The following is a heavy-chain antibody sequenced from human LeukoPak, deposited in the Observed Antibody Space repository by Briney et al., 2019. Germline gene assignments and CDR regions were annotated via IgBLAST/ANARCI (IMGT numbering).Heavy chain of an antibody. CDR2: ISAYNGNT. D-gene: IGHD6-13*01. V-gene: IGHV1-18*01. CDR1: GYTFTSYG. J-gene: IGHJ4*02. Sequence: ASVKVSCKASGYTFTSYGISWMRQAPGPGLEGMGWISAYNGNTNYAQKLQGRVTMTTHTSTSTAYMELRSLRSDDTAVYYCARDRLAAAGPNVFDYWGQGTLVTVSS. CDR3: ARDRLAAAGPNVFDY.